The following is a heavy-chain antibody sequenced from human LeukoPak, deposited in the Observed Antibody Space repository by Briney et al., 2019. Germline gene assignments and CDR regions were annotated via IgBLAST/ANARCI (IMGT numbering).Heavy chain of an antibody. D-gene: IGHD6-6*01. CDR3: ARNQDSSSSPFDY. V-gene: IGHV1-8*01. CDR2: MNPNSGNT. Sequence: ASVKVSCKASGYTFTSYDINWVRQATGQGLEWMGWMNPNSGNTGYAQKFQGRVTMTRNTSISTAYMELSSLRSDDTAVYYCARNQDSSSSPFDYWGQGTLVTVST. J-gene: IGHJ4*02. CDR1: GYTFTSYD.